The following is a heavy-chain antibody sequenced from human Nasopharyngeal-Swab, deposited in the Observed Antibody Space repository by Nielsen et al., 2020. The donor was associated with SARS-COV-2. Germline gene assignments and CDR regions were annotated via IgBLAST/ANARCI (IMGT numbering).Heavy chain of an antibody. CDR3: ARLISRFNWNDGFDY. V-gene: IGHV5-51*01. J-gene: IGHJ4*02. D-gene: IGHD1-1*01. Sequence: VRQMPGKGLEWMGIIYPGDSGTRYSPSFQGQVTISADKSISTAYLQWSSLKASDTAMYYCARLISRFNWNDGFDYWGQGTLVTVSS. CDR2: IYPGDSGT.